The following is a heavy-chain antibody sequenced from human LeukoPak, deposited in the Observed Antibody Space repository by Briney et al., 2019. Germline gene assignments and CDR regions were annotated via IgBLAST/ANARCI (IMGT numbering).Heavy chain of an antibody. CDR3: AKCVYSNIYYWFDP. CDR2: ITGNGVST. Sequence: GGSLRLSCAAPGFTFEDYGMHWARQAPGKGLEWVSLITGNGVSTYYADSVKGRFTISRDNSKNSLYLQMNSLRTEDTALYYCAKCVYSNIYYWFDPWGQGTLVSVSS. CDR1: GFTFEDYG. V-gene: IGHV3-43*02. J-gene: IGHJ5*02. D-gene: IGHD6-13*01.